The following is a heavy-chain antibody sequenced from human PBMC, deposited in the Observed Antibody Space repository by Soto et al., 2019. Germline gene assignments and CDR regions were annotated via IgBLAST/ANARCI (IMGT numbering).Heavy chain of an antibody. J-gene: IGHJ3*02. V-gene: IGHV4-31*03. CDR1: GGSISSGGYY. Sequence: QVQLQEAGPGLVKPSQTLSLTCTVSGGSISSGGYYWTWIRQHPGKGLEWIGYIYYSGNTKYNSSLKIRVTLSVNTSKNQFSLKLNSVTAADTAVYFCTTESQRRSSGLDALDIWGQGTIVTVSS. CDR2: IYYSGNT. CDR3: TTESQRRSSGLDALDI. D-gene: IGHD3-22*01.